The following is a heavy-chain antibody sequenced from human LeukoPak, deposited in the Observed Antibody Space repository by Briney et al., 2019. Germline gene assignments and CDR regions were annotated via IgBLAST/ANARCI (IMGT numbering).Heavy chain of an antibody. V-gene: IGHV1-2*02. Sequence: ASVKVSCKASGYTFTGYYMHWVRQAPGQGLEWMGGINPNSGGTNYAQKFQGRVTMTRDTSISTAYMELSRLRSDDTAVYYCARDPTGTNPHLDYWGQGTLVTVSS. CDR3: ARDPTGTNPHLDY. CDR1: GYTFTGYY. CDR2: INPNSGGT. D-gene: IGHD1-1*01. J-gene: IGHJ4*02.